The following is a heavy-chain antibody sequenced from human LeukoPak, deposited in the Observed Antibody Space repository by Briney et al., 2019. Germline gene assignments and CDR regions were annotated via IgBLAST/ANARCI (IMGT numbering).Heavy chain of an antibody. D-gene: IGHD3-22*01. J-gene: IGHJ3*02. CDR1: GFTFSSYA. V-gene: IGHV3-23*01. CDR2: ISGSGGST. Sequence: GGSLRLSCAASGFTFSSYAMSWVRQAPGKGLEWVSAISGSGGSTYYADSVKGRFTISRDNSKNTLYLQMNSLRAEDTAVYYCARGRMYYYDSSGPWIAFDIWGQGTMVTVSS. CDR3: ARGRMYYYDSSGPWIAFDI.